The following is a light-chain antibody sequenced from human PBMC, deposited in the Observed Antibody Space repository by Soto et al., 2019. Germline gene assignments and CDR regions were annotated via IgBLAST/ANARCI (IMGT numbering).Light chain of an antibody. CDR3: MQGTYWPLT. CDR2: MVS. Sequence: DVVMTQSPLTLPVTLGQPASISCRSSQSLVYSDGTTYLNWFQQRPGQSPRRLIYMVSHRDSGVXYXXSGSGSGTDLPLKISRVESEDVGVYYCMQGTYWPLTFGGGTKVEIK. CDR1: QSLVYSDGTTY. V-gene: IGKV2-30*01. J-gene: IGKJ4*01.